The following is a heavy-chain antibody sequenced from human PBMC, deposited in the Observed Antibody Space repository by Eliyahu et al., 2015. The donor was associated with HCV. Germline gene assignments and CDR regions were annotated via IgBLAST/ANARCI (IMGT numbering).Heavy chain of an antibody. CDR2: IYYSGST. CDR1: GGSISSSSYY. CDR3: ARVEVYYYGMDV. J-gene: IGHJ6*02. V-gene: IGHV4-39*07. Sequence: QLQLQESGPGLVKPSETLSLTCTVSGGSISSSSYYWGWIRQPPGKGLEWIGSIYYSGSTYYNPSLKSRVTISVDTSKNQFSLKLSSVTAADTAVYYCARVEVYYYGMDVWGQGTTVTVSS.